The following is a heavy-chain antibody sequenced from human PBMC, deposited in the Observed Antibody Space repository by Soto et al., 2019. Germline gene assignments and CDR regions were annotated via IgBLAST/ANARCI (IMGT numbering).Heavy chain of an antibody. CDR2: ITGNSARI. V-gene: IGHV3-23*01. J-gene: IGHJ3*01. Sequence: GGSLRLSCAASDSTIRRYAMSWVRQAPGKGLEWVSGITGNSARIYYADSVKGRFSISRDNSKNTLYLQMDTLRAEDTAVYYCAKNGDFDYGAFDVWGQGTAVTVSS. D-gene: IGHD3-16*01. CDR3: AKNGDFDYGAFDV. CDR1: DSTIRRYA.